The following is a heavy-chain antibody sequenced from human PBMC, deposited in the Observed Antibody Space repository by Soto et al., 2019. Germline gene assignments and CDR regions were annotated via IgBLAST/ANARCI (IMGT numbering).Heavy chain of an antibody. J-gene: IGHJ6*02. CDR2: INTAGSTK. V-gene: IGHV3-48*03. Sequence: LRLSCAASGFTFSNFEMHWVRQAPGKGLEWVSYINTAGSTKYYAESVKGLFTISRDNARNSLFLQMNSLRAEDTAVYYCARAECSSPDCLTAYYSYGLDVWGQGSTVTVSS. CDR3: ARAECSSPDCLTAYYSYGLDV. CDR1: GFTFSNFE. D-gene: IGHD3-9*01.